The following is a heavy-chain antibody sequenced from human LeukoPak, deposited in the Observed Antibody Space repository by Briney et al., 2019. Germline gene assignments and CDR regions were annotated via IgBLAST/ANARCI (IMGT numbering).Heavy chain of an antibody. V-gene: IGHV4-59*01. CDR2: IYYSGST. Sequence: SETLSLTCSVSGASINIYYWSWIRQPPGKGLEWIGYIYYSGSTNYNPSLKSRVTISVDTSKNQFSLKLSSVTAADTAVYYCARGRGNFDYWGQGTLVTVSS. CDR3: ARGRGNFDY. CDR1: GASINIYY. D-gene: IGHD3-16*01. J-gene: IGHJ4*02.